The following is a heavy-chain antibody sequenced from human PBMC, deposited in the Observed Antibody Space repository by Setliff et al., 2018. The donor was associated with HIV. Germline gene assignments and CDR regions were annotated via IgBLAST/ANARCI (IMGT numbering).Heavy chain of an antibody. Sequence: SETLSLTCSVSGGSISSYYWSWIRQPPGKGLEWIGYIYTSESSNYNPSLKSRVTFSVYTSKNQFSLKLSPVTAADTAVYYCARSARFFYASGSRRYFDLWGRGTLVTVSS. CDR3: ARSARFFYASGSRRYFDL. CDR1: GGSISSYY. V-gene: IGHV4-4*08. D-gene: IGHD3-10*01. J-gene: IGHJ2*01. CDR2: IYTSESS.